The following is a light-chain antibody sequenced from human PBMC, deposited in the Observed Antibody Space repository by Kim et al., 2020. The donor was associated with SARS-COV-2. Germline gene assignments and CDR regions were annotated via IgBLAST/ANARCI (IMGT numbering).Light chain of an antibody. CDR3: QQYRSSFMYT. V-gene: IGKV3-20*01. Sequence: EIVLTQSPGTLSLSPGERATLSCRASQSVSSNYVAWYQQKPGQAPRLLIYGASSRVTGIPDRFSGSGSGTDFPLTISRLDPEDFAVYYCQQYRSSFMYTLGQGTKLEI. CDR2: GAS. J-gene: IGKJ2*01. CDR1: QSVSSNY.